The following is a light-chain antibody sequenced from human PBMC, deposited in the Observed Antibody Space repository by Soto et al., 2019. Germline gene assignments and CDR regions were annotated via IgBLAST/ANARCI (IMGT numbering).Light chain of an antibody. CDR1: SSNVGFNA. V-gene: IGLV1-47*02. CDR2: GNS. Sequence: QSVLTQPPSASGAPGQRVTLSCVGGSSNVGFNAVNWYQQIPGAAPKLLMHGNSQRPSGVPDRFSGSKSGTSASLAIIGLRTEDEAHDYCAAWDDSLRGVVFGGGTKLTVL. J-gene: IGLJ3*02. CDR3: AAWDDSLRGVV.